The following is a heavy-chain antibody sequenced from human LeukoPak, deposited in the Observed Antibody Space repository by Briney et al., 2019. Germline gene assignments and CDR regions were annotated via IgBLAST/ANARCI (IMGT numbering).Heavy chain of an antibody. CDR1: GGSFSGYY. CDR3: ARPAGRDYPDWFDP. CDR2: INHSGST. D-gene: IGHD4/OR15-4a*01. V-gene: IGHV4-34*01. J-gene: IGHJ5*02. Sequence: SETLSLTCAVYGGSFSGYYWSWIRQPPGKGLEWIGEINHSGSTNYNPSLKSRVTISVDTSKNQFSLKLSSVTAADTAVYYCARPAGRDYPDWFDPWGQGTLVTVSS.